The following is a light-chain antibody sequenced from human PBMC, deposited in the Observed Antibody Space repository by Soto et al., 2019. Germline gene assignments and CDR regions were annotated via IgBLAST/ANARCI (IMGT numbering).Light chain of an antibody. J-gene: IGKJ4*01. CDR2: GAS. V-gene: IGKV3-20*01. CDR1: QSVSSNY. Sequence: EIVLTQSPGTLSLSPGEIATLSCRTSQSVSSNYLAWYQQKPGQAPRLLIYGASSRATGIPDRFSGSGSGTDFTLTISRLEPEDFAVYYCQQFSSYPLTFGGGTKVDIK. CDR3: QQFSSYPLT.